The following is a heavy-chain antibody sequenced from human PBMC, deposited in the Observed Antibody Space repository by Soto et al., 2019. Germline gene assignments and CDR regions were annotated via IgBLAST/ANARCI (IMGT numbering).Heavy chain of an antibody. CDR3: ARGAYNDYSPWFGP. CDR2: MNPNSGNA. Sequence: QVQLVQAGAEVRKPGASVRVSCKATGYSFTRHDINWLRQAAGQGLGWMGWMNPNSGNAVYAQKFQGRVTMTRNTSITAAYIEVTSLKSEDTAVYFCARGAYNDYSPWFGPWGQGALVSVSS. CDR1: GYSFTRHD. V-gene: IGHV1-8*01. J-gene: IGHJ5*02. D-gene: IGHD4-4*01.